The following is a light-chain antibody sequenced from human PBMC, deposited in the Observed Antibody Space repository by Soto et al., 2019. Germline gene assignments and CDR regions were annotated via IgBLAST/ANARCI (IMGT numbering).Light chain of an antibody. CDR1: QYINTR. J-gene: IGKJ1*01. CDR2: GAS. CDR3: QQSGRP. V-gene: IGKV3-20*01. Sequence: EIVLTQSPATLSSFPGDRVTLSCRASQYINTRLAWYQHRPGQAPRLLIHGASSLATGIPDRFSCSGSGTDFTLTISRLEPEDSAVYYCQQSGRPFGQGTKVDIK.